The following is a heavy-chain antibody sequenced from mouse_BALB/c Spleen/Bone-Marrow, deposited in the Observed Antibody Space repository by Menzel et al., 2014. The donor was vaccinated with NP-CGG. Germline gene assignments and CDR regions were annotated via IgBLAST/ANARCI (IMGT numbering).Heavy chain of an antibody. CDR3: ASYYYGSSGFAY. CDR1: GFNIKDTY. D-gene: IGHD1-1*01. J-gene: IGHJ3*01. V-gene: IGHV14-3*02. Sequence: LQQSGAELVKPGASVKLSCTASGFNIKDTYMHWVKQRPEQGLEWIGRIDPANGNTKYDPKFQGKATITADTSSNTAYLQLSSLTSEDTAVYYCASYYYGSSGFAYWGQGTLVTVSA. CDR2: IDPANGNT.